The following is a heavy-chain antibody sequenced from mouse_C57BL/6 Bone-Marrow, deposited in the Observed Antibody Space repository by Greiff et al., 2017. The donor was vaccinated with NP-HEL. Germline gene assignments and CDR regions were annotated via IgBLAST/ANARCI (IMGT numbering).Heavy chain of an antibody. CDR3: ARGYYSNYVRFAY. CDR2: IDPSDSYT. Sequence: QVQLQQPGAELVMPGASVKLSCKASGYTFTSYWMHWVKQRPGQGLEWIGEIDPSDSYTNYNQKFKGKSTLTVDKSSSTAYMQLSSLTSEDSAVYYCARGYYSNYVRFAYWGQGTLGNGSA. V-gene: IGHV1-69*01. D-gene: IGHD2-5*01. J-gene: IGHJ3*01. CDR1: GYTFTSYW.